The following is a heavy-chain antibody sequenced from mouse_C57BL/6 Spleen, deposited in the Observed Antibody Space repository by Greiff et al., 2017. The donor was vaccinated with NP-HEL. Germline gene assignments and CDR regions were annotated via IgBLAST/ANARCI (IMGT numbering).Heavy chain of an antibody. CDR1: GYTFTDYY. J-gene: IGHJ4*01. Sequence: EVQLQQSGPELVKPGASVKISCKASGYTFTDYYMNWVKQSHGKSLEWIGDINPNNGGTSYNQKFKGKATLTVDKSSSTAYMELRSLTSEDSAVYYCARRDDGYFDYYAMDYWGQGTSVTVSS. V-gene: IGHV1-26*01. CDR3: ARRDDGYFDYYAMDY. CDR2: INPNNGGT. D-gene: IGHD2-3*01.